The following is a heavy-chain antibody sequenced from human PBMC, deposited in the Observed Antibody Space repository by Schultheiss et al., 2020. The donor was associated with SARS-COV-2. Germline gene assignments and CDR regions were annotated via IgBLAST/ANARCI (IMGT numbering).Heavy chain of an antibody. Sequence: GGSLRLSCAASGFTFSSYAMSWVRQAPGKGLEWVSYISSSGSTIYYADSVKGRFTISRDNAKNSLYLQMNSLRAEDTAVYYCARDTSGYSYGPRDYGMDVWGQGTTVTVSS. J-gene: IGHJ6*02. V-gene: IGHV3-48*04. D-gene: IGHD5-18*01. CDR3: ARDTSGYSYGPRDYGMDV. CDR1: GFTFSSYA. CDR2: ISSSGSTI.